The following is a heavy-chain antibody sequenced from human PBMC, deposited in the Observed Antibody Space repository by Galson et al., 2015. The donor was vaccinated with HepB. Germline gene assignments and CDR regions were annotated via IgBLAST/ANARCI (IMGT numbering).Heavy chain of an antibody. CDR3: AKGLIAVGSLDP. J-gene: IGHJ5*02. D-gene: IGHD6-19*01. CDR1: GFTFSSYA. CDR2: ISGSGGST. V-gene: IGHV3-23*01. Sequence: SLRLSCAASGFTFSSYAMSWVRQAPGKGLEWVSAISGSGGSTYYADSVKGRFTISRDNSKNTLYLQMNSLRAEDTAVYYCAKGLIAVGSLDPWGQGTLVTVSS.